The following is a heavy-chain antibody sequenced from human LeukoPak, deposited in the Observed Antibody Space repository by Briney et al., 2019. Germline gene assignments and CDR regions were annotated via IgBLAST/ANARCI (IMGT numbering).Heavy chain of an antibody. Sequence: ASVNVSCKASGYTFTSYAMHWVRQAPGQRLEWMGWINAGNGNTKYSQKFQGRVTITRATSASTAYMELSSLRSEDTAVYSCARDRYPLGRGTFDIWGQGTMVTVSS. V-gene: IGHV1-3*01. CDR1: GYTFTSYA. CDR2: INAGNGNT. J-gene: IGHJ3*02. CDR3: ARDRYPLGRGTFDI. D-gene: IGHD2-2*01.